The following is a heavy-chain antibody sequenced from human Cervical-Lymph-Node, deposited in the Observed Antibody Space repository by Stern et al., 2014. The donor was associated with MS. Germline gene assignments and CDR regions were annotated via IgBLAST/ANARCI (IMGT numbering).Heavy chain of an antibody. Sequence: VQLVESGAEAKKPGSSAKVSCKASGDTSSSYAISWVRQAPGQGLEWMRGLIPIFGTANYAQKFQGRVTIPADESTSTAYMELSSLRSEDTAVYYCARGELKEGLVRGMDVWGEGPRSPSPQ. D-gene: IGHD1-26*01. CDR3: ARGELKEGLVRGMDV. CDR1: GDTSSSYA. V-gene: IGHV1-69*01. J-gene: IGHJ6*01. CDR2: LIPIFGTA.